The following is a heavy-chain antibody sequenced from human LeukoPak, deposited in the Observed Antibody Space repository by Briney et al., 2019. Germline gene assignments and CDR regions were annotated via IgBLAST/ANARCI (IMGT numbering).Heavy chain of an antibody. CDR3: ARERYDWNDLDY. CDR1: GGTFSSYA. D-gene: IGHD1-1*01. J-gene: IGHJ4*02. Sequence: GASVKVSCKASGGTFSSYAISWVRQAPGQGLEWMGWISAYNGNTNYAQKLQGRVTMTTDTSTSTAYMELRSLRSDDTAVYYCARERYDWNDLDYWGQGTLVTVSS. CDR2: ISAYNGNT. V-gene: IGHV1-18*01.